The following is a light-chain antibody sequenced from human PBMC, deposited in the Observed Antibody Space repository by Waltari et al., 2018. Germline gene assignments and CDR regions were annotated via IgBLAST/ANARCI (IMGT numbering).Light chain of an antibody. CDR1: SSNIGSNY. V-gene: IGLV1-47*01. CDR2: RNN. J-gene: IGLJ2*01. Sequence: QSVLTQPPSASGTPGQRVTISCSGSSSNIGSNYVYWYQQLPGTAPKLRIYRNNPRPSGVPDRCSGSKSGTSASLAISGLRSEDEADYYCAAWDDSLSGVVFGGGTKLTVL. CDR3: AAWDDSLSGVV.